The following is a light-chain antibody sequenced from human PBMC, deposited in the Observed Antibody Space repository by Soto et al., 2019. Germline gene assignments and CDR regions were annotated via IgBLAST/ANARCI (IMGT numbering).Light chain of an antibody. V-gene: IGKV1-39*01. CDR3: QQSYSAPTT. Sequence: DIQMTQSPSSLSASVGDRVTITCRASQTISNYLNWYQQKSGQAPKLLIYTAASLQSGVPSWFSGSGSGTDFTLTITTLQPEDFATYYCQQSYSAPTTFGGGTKVDIK. CDR1: QTISNY. CDR2: TAA. J-gene: IGKJ4*01.